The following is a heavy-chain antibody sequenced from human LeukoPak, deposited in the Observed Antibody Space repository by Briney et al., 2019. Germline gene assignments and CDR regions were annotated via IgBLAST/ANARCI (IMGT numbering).Heavy chain of an antibody. CDR3: ARDLNWGIDY. CDR1: NDSISSNKW. D-gene: IGHD7-27*01. J-gene: IGHJ4*02. V-gene: IGHV4-4*02. Sequence: SETLSLTCAVSNDSISSNKWWSWVRQSPGKGLEWIGEIYPGGSPNYNPSLKSRVTISVDTSKNQFSLKLSSVTAADTAVYYCARDLNWGIDYWGQGTLVTVSS. CDR2: IYPGGSP.